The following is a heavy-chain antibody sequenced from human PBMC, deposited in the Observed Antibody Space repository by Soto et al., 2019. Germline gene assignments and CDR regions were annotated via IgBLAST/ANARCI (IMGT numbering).Heavy chain of an antibody. CDR2: INPNSGGT. CDR1: GYTFTGYY. V-gene: IGHV1-2*04. J-gene: IGHJ6*02. D-gene: IGHD2-21*01. CDR3: EREVKPVEGYYGMDV. Sequence: ASVKVSCKASGYTFTGYYMHWVRQAPGQGLEWMGWINPNSGGTNYAQKFQGWVTMTRDTSISTAYMELSRLRSDDTAVYYCEREVKPVEGYYGMDVWGQGTTVTVSS.